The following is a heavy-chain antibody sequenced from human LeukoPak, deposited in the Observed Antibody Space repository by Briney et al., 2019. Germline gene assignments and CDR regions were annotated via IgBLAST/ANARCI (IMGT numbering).Heavy chain of an antibody. CDR3: AKDRGKVGATFLAD. J-gene: IGHJ3*01. V-gene: IGHV3-23*01. D-gene: IGHD1-26*01. Sequence: GGSLRLSCAASGITFSSYAMSWVRQAPGKGLEWVSAISGSGSTTYYADSVKGRFTISRDNSKNTLYLQMNSLRAEDTAVYYCAKDRGKVGATFLADWGQGTMVTVSS. CDR2: ISGSGSTT. CDR1: GITFSSYA.